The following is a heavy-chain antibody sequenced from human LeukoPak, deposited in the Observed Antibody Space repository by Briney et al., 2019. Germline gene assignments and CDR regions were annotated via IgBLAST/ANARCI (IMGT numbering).Heavy chain of an antibody. J-gene: IGHJ5*02. D-gene: IGHD3-9*01. CDR1: GFTFEHFA. V-gene: IGHV3-43*02. Sequence: GGSLRLSCAASGFTFEHFAMHWVRQVPGNGLERVCLISGDGDDSSYPDFLKGRFTSSRDNRKNVVYLQMNSLTTADTGLYYCVKDTGDYHVLTGYERENWLDPWGQGTLGTASS. CDR3: VKDTGDYHVLTGYERENWLDP. CDR2: ISGDGDDS.